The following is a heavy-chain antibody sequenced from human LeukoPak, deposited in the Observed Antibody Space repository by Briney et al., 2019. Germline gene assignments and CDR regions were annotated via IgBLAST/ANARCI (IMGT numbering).Heavy chain of an antibody. D-gene: IGHD3-22*01. CDR3: AKDQSSGYYSNFDY. CDR2: ISYDGSNK. Sequence: GGSLRLSCAASGFTFSSNYMSWVRQAPGKGLEWVAVISYDGSNKYYADSVKGRFTISRDNSKNTLYLQMNSLRAEDTAVYYCAKDQSSGYYSNFDYWGQGTLVTVSS. CDR1: GFTFSSNY. J-gene: IGHJ4*02. V-gene: IGHV3-30*18.